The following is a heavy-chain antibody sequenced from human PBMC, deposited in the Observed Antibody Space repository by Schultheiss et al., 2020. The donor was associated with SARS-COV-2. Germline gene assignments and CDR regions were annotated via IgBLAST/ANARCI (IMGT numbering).Heavy chain of an antibody. D-gene: IGHD3-3*01. CDR2: INTNTGNP. J-gene: IGHJ3*02. V-gene: IGHV7-4-1*02. CDR3: ARVALFYAFDI. Sequence: ASVKVSCKASGYIFTNYYIHWVRQAPGQGLEWMGWINTNTGNPTYAQGFTGRFVFSLDTSVSTAYLQISSLKAEDTAVYYCARVALFYAFDIWGQGTMVTVSS. CDR1: GYIFTNYY.